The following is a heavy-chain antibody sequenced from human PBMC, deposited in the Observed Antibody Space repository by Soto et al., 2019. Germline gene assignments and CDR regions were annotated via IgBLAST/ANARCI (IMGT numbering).Heavy chain of an antibody. Sequence: DVQLVESGGGLVQPGRSLRLSCAASGFTFDDYAMHWVRQAPGKGLEWVSGISWNSGSIGYADSVKGRFTISRDNAKNSMYLQMKSLRAEDTALYYCAKGLYCDYVWAFDIWGQGTMVTVSS. CDR3: AKGLYCDYVWAFDI. V-gene: IGHV3-9*01. J-gene: IGHJ3*02. CDR1: GFTFDDYA. CDR2: ISWNSGSI. D-gene: IGHD3-16*01.